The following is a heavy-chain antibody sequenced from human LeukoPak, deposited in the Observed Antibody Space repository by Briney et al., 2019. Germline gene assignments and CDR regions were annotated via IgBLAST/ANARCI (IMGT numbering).Heavy chain of an antibody. V-gene: IGHV4-39*02. CDR2: IYYSGST. CDR1: GGSISSSSYY. CDR3: ARELSLGPRRPGFDY. D-gene: IGHD3-16*02. Sequence: SETLSLTCTVSGGSISSSSYYWGWIRQPPGKGLEWIGSIYYSGSTYYNPSLKSRVTISVDTSKNQFSLKLSSVTAADTAVYYCARELSLGPRRPGFDYWGQGTLVTVSS. J-gene: IGHJ4*02.